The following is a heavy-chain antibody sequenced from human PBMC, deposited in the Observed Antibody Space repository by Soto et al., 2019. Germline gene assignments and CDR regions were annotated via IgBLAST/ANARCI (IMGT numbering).Heavy chain of an antibody. CDR3: ARTYECAKSDCYRAFDI. V-gene: IGHV3-30*04. CDR2: TSSDGTDN. D-gene: IGHD2-21*02. J-gene: IGHJ3*02. CDR1: GFTFSSYA. Sequence: QVQLVESGGGVILPGGSLRLSCAASGFTFSSYAMHWVRQAPGTGQEWVAATSSDGTDNAYADSVSGRFTISRDNSKKTLYLQMNSLRSEDAAVYYCARTYECAKSDCYRAFDIWGQGTMVTVSS.